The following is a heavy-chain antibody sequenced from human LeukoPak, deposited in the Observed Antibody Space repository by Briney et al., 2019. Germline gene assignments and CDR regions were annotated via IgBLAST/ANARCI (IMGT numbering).Heavy chain of an antibody. J-gene: IGHJ4*02. CDR1: GFTFSSYA. Sequence: PGGSLRLSCAASGFTFSSYAMSWVRQAPGKGLEWVSAISGSGGSTYYADSVKDRFTIPRDNSKNTLYLQMNSQRAEDAAVYYCVKESTLYVNSPFDYWGQGTLVTVSS. CDR3: VKESTLYVNSPFDY. V-gene: IGHV3-23*01. CDR2: ISGSGGST. D-gene: IGHD3-16*01.